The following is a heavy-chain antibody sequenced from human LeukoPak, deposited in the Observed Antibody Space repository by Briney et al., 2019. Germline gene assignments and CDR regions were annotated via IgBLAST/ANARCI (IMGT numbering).Heavy chain of an antibody. J-gene: IGHJ4*02. Sequence: PSETLSLTCTVSGGSISSYYWSWIRQPPGKGLEWIGYIYYSGSTNYNPSLKSRVTISVDTSKNQFSLKLGSVTAADTAVYYCARYVWGSYPTFEDYWGQGTLVTVSS. D-gene: IGHD3-16*02. CDR1: GGSISSYY. CDR2: IYYSGST. CDR3: ARYVWGSYPTFEDY. V-gene: IGHV4-59*01.